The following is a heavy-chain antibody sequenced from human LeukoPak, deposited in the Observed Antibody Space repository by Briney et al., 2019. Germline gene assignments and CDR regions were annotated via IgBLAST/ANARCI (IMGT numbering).Heavy chain of an antibody. V-gene: IGHV3-30*18. CDR3: AKGGSSSWPPGAFDI. CDR1: GFTFSSYG. J-gene: IGHJ3*02. D-gene: IGHD6-13*01. Sequence: GGSLRLSCAASGFTFSSYGMHWVRQAPGKGLEWVAVISYDGSNKYYADSVKGRFTISRDNSKNTLYLQMNSLRAEDTAVYYCAKGGSSSWPPGAFDIWGQGTMVTVSS. CDR2: ISYDGSNK.